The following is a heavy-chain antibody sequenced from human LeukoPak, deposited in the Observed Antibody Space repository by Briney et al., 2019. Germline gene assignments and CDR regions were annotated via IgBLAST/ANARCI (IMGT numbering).Heavy chain of an antibody. Sequence: SVKVSCKASGCAFSSYDISWVRQAPGQGLEWMGGITPIFGTAKYAQKFQGRVTITAVESMSTAYMELSRLRSEDTAVYYCARGWLAETTVVTPYNYWGQGTLVTVSS. CDR2: ITPIFGTA. CDR3: ARGWLAETTVVTPYNY. CDR1: GCAFSSYD. D-gene: IGHD4-23*01. J-gene: IGHJ4*02. V-gene: IGHV1-69*01.